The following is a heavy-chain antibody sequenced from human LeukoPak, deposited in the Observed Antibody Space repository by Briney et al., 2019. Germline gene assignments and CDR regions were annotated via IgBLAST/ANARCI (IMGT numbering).Heavy chain of an antibody. Sequence: PGGSLRLSCAASGFTFSIYWMSWVRQAPGKGLEWVANIKEDGNEKYYVDSVKGRFTISRDNAKNSLYLQMNSLRAEDMAVYYCARDHLVVVPTATGDYYYYYMDVWGKGTTVTVFS. J-gene: IGHJ6*03. V-gene: IGHV3-7*01. CDR1: GFTFSIYW. CDR2: IKEDGNEK. CDR3: ARDHLVVVPTATGDYYYYYMDV. D-gene: IGHD2-2*01.